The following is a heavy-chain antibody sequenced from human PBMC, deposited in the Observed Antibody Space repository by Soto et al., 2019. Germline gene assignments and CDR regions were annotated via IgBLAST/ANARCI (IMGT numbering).Heavy chain of an antibody. Sequence: PSETLSLTCTVSAGSISSYYWSWIRQPPGKGLEWIGYIYYSGSTNFNPSLKSRVTISVDTSKNQFSLKLSSVTAADTAVYYCARGRYYFDDWGQGTLVTVSS. CDR1: AGSISSYY. V-gene: IGHV4-59*01. J-gene: IGHJ4*02. CDR2: IYYSGST. CDR3: ARGRYYFDD.